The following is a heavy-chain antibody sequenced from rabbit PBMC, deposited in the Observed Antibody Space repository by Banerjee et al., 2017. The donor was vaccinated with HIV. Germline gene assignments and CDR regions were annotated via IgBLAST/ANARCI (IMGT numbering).Heavy chain of an antibody. D-gene: IGHD4-1*01. CDR3: ARGGGWAYYNL. V-gene: IGHV1S40*01. CDR2: IGAGSSGNT. Sequence: QSLEESGGDLVKPGASLTLTCTASGFSFSSSYWICWVRQAPGKGLEWIACIGAGSSGNTYYASWAKGRFTISKTSSTTVTLQMTSLTAADTATYFCARGGGWAYYNLWGPGTLVTVS. J-gene: IGHJ4*01. CDR1: GFSFSSSYW.